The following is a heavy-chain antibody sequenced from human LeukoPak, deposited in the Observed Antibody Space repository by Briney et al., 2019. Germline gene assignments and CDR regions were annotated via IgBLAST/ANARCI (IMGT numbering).Heavy chain of an antibody. CDR3: AKDVWELNAS. V-gene: IGHV3-23*01. CDR2: ISGSGDTT. Sequence: GGSLRLSCAASGFTFSSYEMNWVRQAPGRGLEWVSAISGSGDTTYYADPVKGRFTISRDDSKNTLYLQMNSLRAEDTAVYYCAKDVWELNASWGQGTLVTVSS. CDR1: GFTFSSYE. D-gene: IGHD1-26*01. J-gene: IGHJ1*01.